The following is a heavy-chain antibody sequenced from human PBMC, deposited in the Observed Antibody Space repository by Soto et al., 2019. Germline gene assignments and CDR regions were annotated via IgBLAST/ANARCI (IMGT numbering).Heavy chain of an antibody. J-gene: IGHJ3*02. Sequence: QITLKESGPTLVKPTQTLTLTCTFSGFSLSTSGVGVGWIRQPPGKALEWLALIYWDDDKRYSPSLKSRLTITKDTSKNQVVLTRTYMDPVDTATYYCAHSLGVITFGGVMSDAFDIWGQGTMVTVSS. D-gene: IGHD3-16*01. CDR2: IYWDDDK. CDR3: AHSLGVITFGGVMSDAFDI. CDR1: GFSLSTSGVG. V-gene: IGHV2-5*02.